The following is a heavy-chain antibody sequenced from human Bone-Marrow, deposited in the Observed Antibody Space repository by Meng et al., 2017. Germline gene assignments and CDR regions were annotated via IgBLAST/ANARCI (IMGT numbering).Heavy chain of an antibody. D-gene: IGHD3-22*01. V-gene: IGHV3-15*01. J-gene: IGHJ4*02. Sequence: GESLKISCAASGFTFSNAWMTWVRQAPGKGLEWIGRMKSNVDGGTVDYAAAVKGRFFISRDDSENTFYLQMNSLRAEDTAVYYCARDGYYDSSGYYPFDYWGQGTLVTVSS. CDR1: GFTFSNAW. CDR3: ARDGYYDSSGYYPFDY. CDR2: MKSNVDGGTV.